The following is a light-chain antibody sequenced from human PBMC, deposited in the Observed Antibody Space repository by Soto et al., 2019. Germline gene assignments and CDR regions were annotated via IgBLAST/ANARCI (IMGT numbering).Light chain of an antibody. J-gene: IGLJ1*01. CDR3: SSYTSSSSPYV. CDR2: DVS. Sequence: QSALTQPASVSGSPGQSITISCTGTSSDVAGYNYVSWYQQHPGKAPKLMIYDVSNRPSGISNRFSGPKSGNTASLTISGLQAEDEADYYCSSYTSSSSPYVFGTGTKVTVL. CDR1: SSDVAGYNY. V-gene: IGLV2-14*03.